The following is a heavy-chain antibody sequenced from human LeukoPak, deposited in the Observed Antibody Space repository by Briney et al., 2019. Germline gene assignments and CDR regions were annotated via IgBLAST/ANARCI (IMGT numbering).Heavy chain of an antibody. CDR1: GFTFSSNA. Sequence: PGGSLRLSCAASGFTFSSNAMSWVRQAPGKGPEWVSSISDSGGSTYYADSVKGRFTISRDSSKNTLYLQIDTLRAEDTAVYYCGQTGPTGGFCSSTSCYGVDYWGQGTLVTVSS. V-gene: IGHV3-23*01. CDR3: GQTGPTGGFCSSTSCYGVDY. D-gene: IGHD2-2*01. CDR2: ISDSGGST. J-gene: IGHJ4*02.